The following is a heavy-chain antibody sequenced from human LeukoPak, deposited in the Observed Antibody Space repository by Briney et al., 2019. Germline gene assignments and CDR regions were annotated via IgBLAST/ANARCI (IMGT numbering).Heavy chain of an antibody. CDR2: ISSSSSTI. CDR3: AKVTDSSGYYTPQGDY. Sequence: GGSLRLSCAASGFTFSSYSMNWVRQAPGKGLEWVSYISSSSSTIYYADSVKGRFTISRDNSKNTLYLQMNSLRAEDTAVYYCAKVTDSSGYYTPQGDYWGQGTLVTVSS. CDR1: GFTFSSYS. V-gene: IGHV3-48*01. D-gene: IGHD3-22*01. J-gene: IGHJ4*02.